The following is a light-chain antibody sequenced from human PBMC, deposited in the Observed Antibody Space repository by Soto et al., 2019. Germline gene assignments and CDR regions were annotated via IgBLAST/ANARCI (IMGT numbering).Light chain of an antibody. J-gene: IGKJ2*02. CDR1: QSISSW. V-gene: IGKV1-5*03. CDR2: KAS. Sequence: DIQMTQSPSTLSASVGDRVTITCRASQSISSWLAWYQQKPGKAPKLLIYKASSLESGVPSRFSGSGSGTEFTLTISSLQPDDFATYDCQQYNSYSPSTFGQPTKLELK. CDR3: QQYNSYSPST.